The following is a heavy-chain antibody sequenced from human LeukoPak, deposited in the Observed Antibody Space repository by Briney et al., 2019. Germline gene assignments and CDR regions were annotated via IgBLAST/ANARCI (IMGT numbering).Heavy chain of an antibody. CDR1: GCSISSGGYS. V-gene: IGHV4-30-2*01. J-gene: IGHJ4*02. CDR3: ARNIYDILTGYSPFFDY. Sequence: SETLSLTCAVSGCSISSGGYSWSWIRQRPGKGLVWIGYAYHSGSTYYNPSLKSRVTISVDRSKNQFSLKLSSVTAADTAVYYCARNIYDILTGYSPFFDYWGQGTLVTVSS. D-gene: IGHD3-9*01. CDR2: AYHSGST.